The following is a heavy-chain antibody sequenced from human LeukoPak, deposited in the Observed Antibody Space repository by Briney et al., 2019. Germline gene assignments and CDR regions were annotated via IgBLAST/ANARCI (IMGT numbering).Heavy chain of an antibody. CDR2: MYGGGNT. V-gene: IGHV3-66*01. CDR1: GFTVSSND. CDR3: ARDRPGDGYFDF. J-gene: IGHJ4*02. Sequence: QSGGSLRLSCAASGFTVSSNDMTWVRQTPGKGLEWVSIMYGGGNTYYADSVKGRFTISRDNSKNTVYLEMNSLRAEDTAMFYCARDRPGDGYFDFWGQGTLVTVSS. D-gene: IGHD3-10*01.